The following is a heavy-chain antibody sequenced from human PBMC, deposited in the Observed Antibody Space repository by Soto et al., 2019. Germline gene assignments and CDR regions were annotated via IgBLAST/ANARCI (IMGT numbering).Heavy chain of an antibody. Sequence: SETLSLTCVVSGGSFSAYYYNWIRQSPGKGLEWIGEINHSGSNNYSPSLKSRVTVSLDTSKNQFSLKLTSVTAADTAVYYCARGGSNDWQVAFDIWGQGTMVTVSS. CDR3: ARGGSNDWQVAFDI. D-gene: IGHD3-9*01. CDR1: GGSFSAYY. V-gene: IGHV4-34*01. J-gene: IGHJ3*02. CDR2: INHSGSN.